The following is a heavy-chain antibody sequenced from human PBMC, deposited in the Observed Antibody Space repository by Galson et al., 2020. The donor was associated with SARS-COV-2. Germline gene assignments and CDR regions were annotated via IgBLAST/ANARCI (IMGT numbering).Heavy chain of an antibody. V-gene: IGHV3-23*01. J-gene: IGHJ3*01. CDR1: GFTFNTCA. Sequence: EGSLRLSCEASGFTFNTCALTWVRQAAGKGLEWVASIRGGGGITYYADSVEGRFTISRDNSKNTLYLQMNNLRAEDTAVYYCAKSPVGYSSGTNLRGDFDFWGQGTMVTVSS. CDR3: AKSPVGYSSGTNLRGDFDF. D-gene: IGHD6-19*01. CDR2: IRGGGGIT.